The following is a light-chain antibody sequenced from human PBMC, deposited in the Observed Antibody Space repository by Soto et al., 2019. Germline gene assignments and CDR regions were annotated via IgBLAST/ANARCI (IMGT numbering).Light chain of an antibody. CDR2: DAS. V-gene: IGKV1-33*01. J-gene: IGKJ2*01. CDR1: QDIDNY. Sequence: DIQMTQSLSSLSASVGDRVTITCQASQDIDNYLNWYQQKPGKAPKLLINDASNLETGVPSRFSGSGSGTDFTFTISSLQPEDIATYYCQQYDNLPTFGQGTKLEIK. CDR3: QQYDNLPT.